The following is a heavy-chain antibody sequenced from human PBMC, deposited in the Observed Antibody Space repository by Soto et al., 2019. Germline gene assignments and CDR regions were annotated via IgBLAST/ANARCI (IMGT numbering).Heavy chain of an antibody. CDR2: IDPSDSYT. J-gene: IGHJ3*02. CDR1: GYSFTSYW. D-gene: IGHD3-22*01. V-gene: IGHV5-10-1*01. CDR3: ARHSEHYYDSSGYFGEYAFDI. Sequence: GESLKISCQGSGYSFTSYWISWVRQMPGKGLEWMGRIDPSDSYTNYSPSFQGHVTISADKSISTAYLQWSSLKASDTAMYYCARHSEHYYDSSGYFGEYAFDIWGQGTMVTVSS.